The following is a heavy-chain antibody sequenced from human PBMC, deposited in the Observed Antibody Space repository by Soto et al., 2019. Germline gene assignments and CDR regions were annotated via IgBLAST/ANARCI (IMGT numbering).Heavy chain of an antibody. J-gene: IGHJ4*02. V-gene: IGHV3-30*18. CDR3: AKDHQEYSSSIFHFSYFDY. CDR1: GFTFSSYG. CDR2: ISYDGSNK. Sequence: PGGSLRLSCASSGFTFSSYGMHLVRQAPGKGLEWVAVISYDGSNKYYADSVKGRFTISRDNSKNTLYLQMNSLRAEDTAVYYCAKDHQEYSSSIFHFSYFDYWGQGTLVTVSS. D-gene: IGHD6-6*01.